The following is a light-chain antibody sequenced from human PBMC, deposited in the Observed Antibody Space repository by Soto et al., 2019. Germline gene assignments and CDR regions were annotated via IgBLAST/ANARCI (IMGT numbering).Light chain of an antibody. CDR1: QSIAIY. CDR2: AAS. V-gene: IGKV1-39*01. Sequence: DIQMTQSPSSLSASVGDRVTITCRASQSIAIYLNWYQQKPGKAPNLLIYAASSLQSGGPSRFSGSGSGTDFTLTISSLQPEDFATYYCKQSYSTPITFGQGTRLGIK. CDR3: KQSYSTPIT. J-gene: IGKJ5*01.